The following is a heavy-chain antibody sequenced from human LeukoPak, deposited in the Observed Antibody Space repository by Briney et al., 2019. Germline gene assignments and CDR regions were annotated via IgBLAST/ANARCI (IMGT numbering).Heavy chain of an antibody. V-gene: IGHV3-48*03. J-gene: IGHJ4*02. D-gene: IGHD6-13*01. Sequence: PGGSLRLSCAASGFTFSSYEMNWVRQAPGKGLEWVSYISSSGSTIYYADSVKGRFTISRDNAKNSLYLQMNSLRAEDTAVYYCARDHIAAASDYWGQGTLVTVSS. CDR1: GFTFSSYE. CDR3: ARDHIAAASDY. CDR2: ISSSGSTI.